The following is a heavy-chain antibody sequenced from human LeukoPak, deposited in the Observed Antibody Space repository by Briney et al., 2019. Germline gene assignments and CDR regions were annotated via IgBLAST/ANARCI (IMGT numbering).Heavy chain of an antibody. CDR1: GYTFTGYY. J-gene: IGHJ6*03. CDR2: INPNSGGT. V-gene: IGHV1-2*02. Sequence: ASVTVSCKASGYTFTGYYMHWVRQAPGQGLEWMGWINPNSGGTNYAQKFHGRVTMTRDTSISTAYLELSRLRSDDTAVSYCARGGEYSYGWKNYYYMDVWGKGTTVTVSS. CDR3: ARGGEYSYGWKNYYYMDV. D-gene: IGHD5-18*01.